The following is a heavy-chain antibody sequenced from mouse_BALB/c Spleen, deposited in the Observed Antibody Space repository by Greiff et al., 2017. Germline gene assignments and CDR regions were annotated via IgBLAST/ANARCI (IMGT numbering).Heavy chain of an antibody. CDR2: ISSGSSTI. CDR3: ARSSYYYGSSYSYAMDY. V-gene: IGHV5-17*02. J-gene: IGHJ4*01. CDR1: GFTFSSFG. D-gene: IGHD1-1*01. Sequence: EVHLVESGGGLVQPGGSRKLSCAASGFTFSSFGMHWVRQAPEKGLEWVAYISSGSSTIYYADTVKGRFTISRDNPKNTLFLQMTSLRSEDTAMYYCARSSYYYGSSYSYAMDYWGQGTSVTVSS.